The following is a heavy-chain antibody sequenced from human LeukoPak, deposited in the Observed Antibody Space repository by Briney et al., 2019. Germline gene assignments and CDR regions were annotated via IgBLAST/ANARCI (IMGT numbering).Heavy chain of an antibody. CDR1: GFTFSTYA. CDR2: ISGSGGDT. D-gene: IGHD3-22*01. V-gene: IGHV3-23*01. CDR3: ARDGYYDSSGYGPT. Sequence: PGGSLRLSCAASGFTFSTYAMSWVRQAPGKGLEWVSAISGSGGDTYYADSVKGRFTISRDNSKNTLYLQMNSLRAEDTAVYYCARDGYYDSSGYGPTWGQGTLVTVSS. J-gene: IGHJ5*02.